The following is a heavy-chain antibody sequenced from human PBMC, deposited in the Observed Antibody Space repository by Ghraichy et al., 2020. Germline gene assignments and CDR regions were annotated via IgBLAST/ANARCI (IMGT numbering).Heavy chain of an antibody. CDR1: GLTVSSNY. V-gene: IGHV3-66*02. J-gene: IGHJ3*02. Sequence: GSLRLSCAASGLTVSSNYMSWVRQAPGKGLEWVSVIYSGGSTYYADSVKGRFTISRDNSKNTLYLQMNSLRAEDTAVYYCAREVENWGLAFDIWGQGTMVTVSS. CDR2: IYSGGST. CDR3: AREVENWGLAFDI. D-gene: IGHD7-27*01.